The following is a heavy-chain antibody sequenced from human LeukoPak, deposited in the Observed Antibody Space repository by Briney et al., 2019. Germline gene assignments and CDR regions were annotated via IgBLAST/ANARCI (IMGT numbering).Heavy chain of an antibody. D-gene: IGHD2-15*01. CDR1: GGSISSGSYY. Sequence: SETLSLTCTVSGGSISSGSYYWSWIRQPAGKGLEWIGYIYYSGSTNYNPSLKSRVTISVDTSKNQFSLKLSSVTAADTAVYYCARVGRWLLRNYYYYYMDVWGKGTTVTIS. CDR3: ARVGRWLLRNYYYYYMDV. CDR2: IYYSGST. V-gene: IGHV4-61*10. J-gene: IGHJ6*03.